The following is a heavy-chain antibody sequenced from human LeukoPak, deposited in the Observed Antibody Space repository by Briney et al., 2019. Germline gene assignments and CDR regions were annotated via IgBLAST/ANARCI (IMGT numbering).Heavy chain of an antibody. V-gene: IGHV3-48*03. CDR2: ISSSGSTI. CDR3: ARGGFGMAHGLDYYYYYMDV. J-gene: IGHJ6*03. Sequence: GGSLRLSCAASGFTFSSYEMNWVRQAPGKGLEWVSYISSSGSTIYYADSVKGRFTISRDNAKNSLYLQTNSLRAEDTAVYYCARGGFGMAHGLDYYYYYMDVWGKGTTVTVSS. CDR1: GFTFSSYE. D-gene: IGHD3-16*01.